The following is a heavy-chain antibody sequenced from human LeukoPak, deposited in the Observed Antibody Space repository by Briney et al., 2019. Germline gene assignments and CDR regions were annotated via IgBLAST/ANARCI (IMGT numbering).Heavy chain of an antibody. Sequence: TGGSLRLSCAASGFTFSSYSMNWVRQAPGKGLEWVSSISSSSSSIYYADSMKGRFTISRDNAKNSLFLQMNSLRAEDKAVYYCARENFYESSGYHPPFDCWGQGTLVTVSS. CDR1: GFTFSSYS. J-gene: IGHJ4*02. D-gene: IGHD3-22*01. CDR3: ARENFYESSGYHPPFDC. V-gene: IGHV3-21*01. CDR2: ISSSSSSI.